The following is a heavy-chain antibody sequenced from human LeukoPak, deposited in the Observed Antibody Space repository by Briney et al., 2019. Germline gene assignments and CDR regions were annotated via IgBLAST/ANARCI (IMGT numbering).Heavy chain of an antibody. CDR2: IWYDGSNK. D-gene: IGHD3-3*01. V-gene: IGHV3-33*01. CDR3: ARGYEEYDFWSARWFDP. CDR1: GFTFSSYG. Sequence: GGSLRLSCAASGFTFSSYGMHWVRQTPGKGLEWVAVIWYDGSNKYYADSVKGRFTISRDNSKNTLYLQMSSLRAEDTAVYYCARGYEEYDFWSARWFDPWGQGTLVTVSS. J-gene: IGHJ5*02.